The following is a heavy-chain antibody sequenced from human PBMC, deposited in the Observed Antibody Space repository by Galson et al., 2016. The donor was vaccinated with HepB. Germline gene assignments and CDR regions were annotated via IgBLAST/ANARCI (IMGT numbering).Heavy chain of an antibody. J-gene: IGHJ4*02. D-gene: IGHD3-3*01. CDR3: TSLTVFGVVTNY. Sequence: SLRLSCAASGFTFSGSAMHWVRQAPGKGLEWVGRIRSKANNYATAYAASVKGRFTISRDDSKNTAYLQMNSLKTEDTAVYYCTSLTVFGVVTNYWGQGTLVTVSS. CDR1: GFTFSGSA. CDR2: IRSKANNYAT. V-gene: IGHV3-73*01.